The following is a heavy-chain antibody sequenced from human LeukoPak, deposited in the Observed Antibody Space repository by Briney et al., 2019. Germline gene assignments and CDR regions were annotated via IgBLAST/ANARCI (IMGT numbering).Heavy chain of an antibody. CDR2: IRSKAYGGTT. D-gene: IGHD6-19*01. CDR3: TRDRGPYSSGWYYYYYMDV. J-gene: IGHJ6*03. Sequence: PGRSLRLSCTASGFTFGDYAMSWVRQAPGKGLEWVGFIRSKAYGGTTEYAASVKGRFTISRDDSKSIAYLQMNSLKTKDTAVYYCTRDRGPYSSGWYYYYYMDVWGKGTTVTVSS. V-gene: IGHV3-49*04. CDR1: GFTFGDYA.